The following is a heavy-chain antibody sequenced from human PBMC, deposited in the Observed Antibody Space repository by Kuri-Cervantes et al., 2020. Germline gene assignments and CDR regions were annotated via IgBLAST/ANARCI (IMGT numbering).Heavy chain of an antibody. D-gene: IGHD6-19*01. CDR3: ARPSLRLAVAGGWFDP. CDR2: IYHSGST. Sequence: GSLRLSCAVSGYSISSGYYWGWIRQPPGKGLEWIGSIYHSGSTYYNPSLKSRVTISVDTSKNQFSLKLSSVTAADTAVYYCARPSLRLAVAGGWFDPWGQGTLVTVSS. V-gene: IGHV4-38-2*01. CDR1: GYSISSGYY. J-gene: IGHJ5*02.